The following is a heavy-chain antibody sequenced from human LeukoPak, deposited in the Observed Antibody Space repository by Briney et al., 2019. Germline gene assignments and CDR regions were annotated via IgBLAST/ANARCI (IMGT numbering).Heavy chain of an antibody. CDR1: GYSFSSYW. D-gene: IGHD3-22*01. J-gene: IGHJ4*02. Sequence: GESLKTSCKGSGYSFSSYWIGWVRQMPGKGLEWMGIIYPGDSDTRYSPSFQGQVTISADKSISTAYLQWSSLKASDTAIYYCARLYCDSSGHPIDYWGQGTLVTVSS. CDR3: ARLYCDSSGHPIDY. V-gene: IGHV5-51*01. CDR2: IYPGDSDT.